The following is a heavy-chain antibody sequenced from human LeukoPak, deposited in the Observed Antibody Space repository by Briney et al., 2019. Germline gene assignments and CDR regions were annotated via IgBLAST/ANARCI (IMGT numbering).Heavy chain of an antibody. CDR1: GFTFSSYA. CDR3: AKAPRGYYDSSGYPEGDAFDI. J-gene: IGHJ3*02. D-gene: IGHD3-22*01. CDR2: IIASVGIT. Sequence: GGSLRLSCAASGFTFSSYAMSWVRQAPGKGLEWVSAIIASVGITYYADSVKGRFTISRDNSKNTLYLQMNSLRAEDTAVYYCAKAPRGYYDSSGYPEGDAFDIWGQGTMVTVSS. V-gene: IGHV3-23*01.